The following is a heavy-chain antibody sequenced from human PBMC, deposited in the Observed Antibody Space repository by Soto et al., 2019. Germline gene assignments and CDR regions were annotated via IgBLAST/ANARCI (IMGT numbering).Heavy chain of an antibody. CDR2: IIPIFGSA. V-gene: IGHV1-69*13. J-gene: IGHJ6*01. Sequence: ASVKVSCQACCGSFSKYVFRWVRQAPGKGLEWMGGIIPIFGSATYAQKFQGRVTITADESTSTAYMELSSLRSEDTAVYYCARTENGDSSGYYPHYYYYYGMDVWGQGATVTVSS. CDR3: ARTENGDSSGYYPHYYYYYGMDV. D-gene: IGHD3-22*01. CDR1: CGSFSKYV.